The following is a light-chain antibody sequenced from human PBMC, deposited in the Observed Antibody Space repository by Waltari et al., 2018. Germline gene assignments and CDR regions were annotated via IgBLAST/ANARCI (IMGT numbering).Light chain of an antibody. CDR2: EVS. CDR1: SNDVGGDSH. V-gene: IGLV2-8*01. CDR3: ASYTGSDNSKI. Sequence: QSALTQPPSASGSPGQSVTISCTGTSNDVGGDSHVSWYQRHPGKAPNVMIYEVSKRPPGVPDRFSGSKSGNTASLTVSGLQAEDEADYYCASYTGSDNSKIFGGGTKLTVL. J-gene: IGLJ2*01.